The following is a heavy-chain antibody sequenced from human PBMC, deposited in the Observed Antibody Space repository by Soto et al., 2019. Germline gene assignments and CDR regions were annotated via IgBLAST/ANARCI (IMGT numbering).Heavy chain of an antibody. CDR3: ARDVGGYDLFDP. Sequence: ASVKVSCKASGYTFTSYGISWVRQAPGQGLEWMGWINAGNGNTKYSQKFQGRVTITRDTSASTAYMELSSLRSEDTAVYYCARDVGGYDLFDPWGQGTLVTVSS. V-gene: IGHV1-3*01. J-gene: IGHJ5*02. CDR1: GYTFTSYG. CDR2: INAGNGNT. D-gene: IGHD5-12*01.